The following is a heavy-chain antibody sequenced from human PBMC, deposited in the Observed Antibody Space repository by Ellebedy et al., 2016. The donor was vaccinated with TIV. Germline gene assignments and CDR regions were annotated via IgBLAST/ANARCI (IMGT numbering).Heavy chain of an antibody. CDR2: INHSGST. D-gene: IGHD6-13*01. Sequence: MPSETLSLTCAVYGGSFSGYYWSWIRQPPGKGLEWIGEINHSGSTNYNPSLKSRVTISVDTSKNQFSLKLSSVTAADTAVYYCARGRRYSSSWDPWHDYWGQGTLVTVSS. V-gene: IGHV4-34*01. CDR1: GGSFSGYY. CDR3: ARGRRYSSSWDPWHDY. J-gene: IGHJ4*02.